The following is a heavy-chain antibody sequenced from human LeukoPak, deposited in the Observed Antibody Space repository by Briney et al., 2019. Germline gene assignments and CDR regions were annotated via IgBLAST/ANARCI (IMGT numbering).Heavy chain of an antibody. CDR2: MNPNSGNT. Sequence: ASVRVSCKASGYTFTSYDINWVRQAPGQGLEWMGWMNPNSGNTVYAEKVQGRVTMTRNTSISTAYMELSSLRSEDTAVYYCASIYSSGWYGDAFDIWGQGTMVTVSS. CDR1: GYTFTSYD. V-gene: IGHV1-8*01. CDR3: ASIYSSGWYGDAFDI. J-gene: IGHJ3*02. D-gene: IGHD6-19*01.